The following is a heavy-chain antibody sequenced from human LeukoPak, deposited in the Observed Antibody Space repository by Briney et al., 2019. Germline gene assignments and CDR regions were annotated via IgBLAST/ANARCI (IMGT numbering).Heavy chain of an antibody. V-gene: IGHV4-59*01. CDR1: GGSISSYC. CDR3: ARGMAPDYFDY. CDR2: IYYSGST. Sequence: SETLSLTCTVSGGSISSYCWSWIRQPPGKGLEWIGYIYYSGSTNYNPSLKSRVTISVDTSKNQFSLKLSSVTAADTAVYYCARGMAPDYFDYWGQGTLVTVSS. J-gene: IGHJ4*02. D-gene: IGHD5-24*01.